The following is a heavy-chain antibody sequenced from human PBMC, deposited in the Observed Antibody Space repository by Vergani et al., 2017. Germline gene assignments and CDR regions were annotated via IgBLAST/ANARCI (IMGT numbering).Heavy chain of an antibody. Sequence: EVQLLESGGGLVQPGGSLRLSCAASGFTFSSYAMSWVRQAPGKGLEWVSAISGSGGSTYYADSVKGRFTIPGDNSKNTLYLQMNSRRAEETAVYDCGKDRTGGGAMGTDYWGQGTLVTVSS. CDR1: GFTFSSYA. CDR3: GKDRTGGGAMGTDY. D-gene: IGHD3-16*01. V-gene: IGHV3-23*01. J-gene: IGHJ4*02. CDR2: ISGSGGST.